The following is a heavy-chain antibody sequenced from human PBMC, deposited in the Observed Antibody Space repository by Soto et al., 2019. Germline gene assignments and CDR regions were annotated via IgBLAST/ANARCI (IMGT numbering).Heavy chain of an antibody. CDR3: ARERWLQFFDYYYYGMDV. V-gene: IGHV1-2*02. CDR1: GYSFNVYY. D-gene: IGHD5-12*01. J-gene: IGHJ6*02. Sequence: GASVKVSCRACGYSFNVYYMHWVRQAPGQGLEWMGWINPNSGGTNYAQKFQGRVTMTRDTSISTAYMELSRLRSDDTAVYYCARERWLQFFDYYYYGMDVWGQGTTVTVS. CDR2: INPNSGGT.